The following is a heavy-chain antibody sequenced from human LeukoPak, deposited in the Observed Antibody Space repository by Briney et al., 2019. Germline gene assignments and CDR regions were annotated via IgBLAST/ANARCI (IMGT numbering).Heavy chain of an antibody. CDR1: GGSISSGDYY. CDR3: ARDWGVQLWLDAFDI. D-gene: IGHD5-18*01. Sequence: PSETLSLTCTVSGGSISSGDYYWSWIRQPPGKGLEWIVYIYYSGSTYYNPSLKSRVTISVDTSKNQFSLKLSSVTAADTAVYYCARDWGVQLWLDAFDIWGQGTMVTVSS. J-gene: IGHJ3*02. V-gene: IGHV4-30-4*01. CDR2: IYYSGST.